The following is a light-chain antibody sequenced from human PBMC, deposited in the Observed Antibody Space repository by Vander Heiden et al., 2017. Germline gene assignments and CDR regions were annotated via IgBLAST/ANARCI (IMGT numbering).Light chain of an antibody. CDR1: QGISSW. Sequence: DIQMTQAPSTLSASVGDRVTITCRASQGISSWLAWYQQKPGKAPKLLIYKASTLESGVPSRVSGSGSGTEFTLTISSLQPDDSATYYCQQYNSYPLTFGGGTKMEIK. CDR3: QQYNSYPLT. V-gene: IGKV1-5*03. CDR2: KAS. J-gene: IGKJ4*01.